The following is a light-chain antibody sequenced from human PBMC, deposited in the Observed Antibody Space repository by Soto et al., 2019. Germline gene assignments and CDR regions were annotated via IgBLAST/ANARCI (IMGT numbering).Light chain of an antibody. CDR3: QQSNSMPLT. CDR1: QSIRSY. CDR2: AAS. V-gene: IGKV1-39*01. Sequence: DIQMTQSPSSLRASIGDRVPITCRASQSIRSYLNWYQQKPGKAPNILIYAASSLESGVPSRFSGSGSGTDFTLTISSLQPEDFATYYCQQSNSMPLTFGGGTKVDI. J-gene: IGKJ4*01.